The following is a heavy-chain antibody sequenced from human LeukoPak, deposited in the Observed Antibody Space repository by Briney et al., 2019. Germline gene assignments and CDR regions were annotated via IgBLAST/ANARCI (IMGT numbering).Heavy chain of an antibody. CDR2: ISSSSSYI. V-gene: IGHV3-21*01. CDR1: GFTFSSYS. CDR3: ARDQDKVTPYNYGMDV. D-gene: IGHD2-15*01. Sequence: GGSLRLSCAASGFTFSSYSMNWVRQAPGKGLEWVSSISSSSSYIYYADSVKGRFTISRDNAKNSLYLQMNSLRAEDTAVYYCARDQDKVTPYNYGMDVWGQGTTVTVSS. J-gene: IGHJ6*02.